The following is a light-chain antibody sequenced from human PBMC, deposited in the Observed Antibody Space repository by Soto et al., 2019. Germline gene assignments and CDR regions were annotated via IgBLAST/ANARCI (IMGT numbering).Light chain of an antibody. J-gene: IGKJ3*01. CDR2: GAS. CDR3: QQYASSPQGFT. V-gene: IGKV3-20*01. Sequence: EIVLTQSPGTLSLSPGERATLSCRASQSVSSSYLAWYQQKPGQAPRLLIYGASSRATGIPDRFSGSGSGTDFTLTISRLEPENFAVYYCQQYASSPQGFTFGPGTKVDI. CDR1: QSVSSSY.